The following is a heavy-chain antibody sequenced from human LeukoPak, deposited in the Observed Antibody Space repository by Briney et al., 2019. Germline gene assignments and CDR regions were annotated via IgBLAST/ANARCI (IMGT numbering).Heavy chain of an antibody. CDR1: GFTFSSYA. CDR3: AKDFSYISGVADLPGY. Sequence: PGGSLRLSCAASGFTFSSYAMSWVRQAPGKGLEWVSAIGGSGDYTYYADSVKGRFTISRDNSKNTLYLQMNSLRAEDTAVYYCAKDFSYISGVADLPGYWGQGTLVTVSS. CDR2: IGGSGDYT. J-gene: IGHJ4*02. V-gene: IGHV3-23*01. D-gene: IGHD6-19*01.